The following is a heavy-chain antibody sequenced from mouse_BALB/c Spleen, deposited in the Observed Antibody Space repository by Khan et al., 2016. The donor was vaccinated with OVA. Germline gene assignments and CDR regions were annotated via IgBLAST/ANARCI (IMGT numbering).Heavy chain of an antibody. Sequence: VRLQQSGAELVRPGALVKLSCKASGFNIKDYYMPWVKQRPEQGLVWIGRIDPENGDTIYDPKFQGKASITSDTSSNTAYLQLSSLTSEDTAVYYCTRDGYSPGFPYWGQGTLVTVSA. CDR1: GFNIKDYY. J-gene: IGHJ3*01. D-gene: IGHD2-3*01. CDR2: IDPENGDT. V-gene: IGHV14-1*02. CDR3: TRDGYSPGFPY.